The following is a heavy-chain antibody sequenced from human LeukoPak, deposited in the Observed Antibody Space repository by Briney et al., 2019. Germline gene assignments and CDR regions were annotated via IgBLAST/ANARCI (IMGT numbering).Heavy chain of an antibody. J-gene: IGHJ5*02. V-gene: IGHV3-7*01. Sequence: GGSLRLSCAASGFTFSSYWMSWVRQAPGKGREWVANIKQDGSEKYYVDSVKGRFTISRDNDKNSLYLQMNSLRAEDTAVYYCARDRRGQGTPGLEPLDPWGQGTLVTVAS. CDR1: GFTFSSYW. CDR3: ARDRRGQGTPGLEPLDP. D-gene: IGHD1-1*01. CDR2: IKQDGSEK.